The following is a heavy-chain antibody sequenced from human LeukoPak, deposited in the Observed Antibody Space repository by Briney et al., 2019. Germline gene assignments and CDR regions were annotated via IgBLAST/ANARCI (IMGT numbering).Heavy chain of an antibody. V-gene: IGHV4-30-4*08. CDR2: IYYSGGT. Sequence: SETLSLTCTVSGGSISSGDYYWSWIRQPPGKGLEWIGYIYYSGGTYYNPSLKSRVTISVDTSKNQFALKLSSVTAADTAVYYCARLRPNGSFDIWGQGTMVTVSS. J-gene: IGHJ3*02. D-gene: IGHD2-8*01. CDR3: ARLRPNGSFDI. CDR1: GGSISSGDYY.